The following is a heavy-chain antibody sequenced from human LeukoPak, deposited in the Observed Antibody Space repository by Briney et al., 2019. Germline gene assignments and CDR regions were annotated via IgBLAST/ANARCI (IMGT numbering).Heavy chain of an antibody. CDR2: IYHSGST. Sequence: SETLSLTCTVSGYSISSGYYWGWIRQPPGKGLEWIGSIYHSGSTYYNPSLKSRVTISVDTSKNQVSLKLSSVTAADTAVYYCARDRGTWNDDGFDYWGQGTLVTASS. J-gene: IGHJ4*02. CDR3: ARDRGTWNDDGFDY. V-gene: IGHV4-38-2*02. CDR1: GYSISSGYY. D-gene: IGHD1-1*01.